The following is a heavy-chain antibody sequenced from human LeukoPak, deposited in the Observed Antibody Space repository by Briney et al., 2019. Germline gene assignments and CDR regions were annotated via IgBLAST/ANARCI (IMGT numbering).Heavy chain of an antibody. J-gene: IGHJ3*02. D-gene: IGHD6-13*01. CDR2: ISGSGGST. CDR1: GLTFSSYA. V-gene: IGHV3-23*01. Sequence: SGGSLRLSCAAAGLTFSSYAMSWVRQAPGKGLEWVSAISGSGGSTYYADSVKGRFTISRDNSKNTLYLQMNSLRAEDTAVYYCAKDLIAAAEVAFDIWGQGTMVTVSS. CDR3: AKDLIAAAEVAFDI.